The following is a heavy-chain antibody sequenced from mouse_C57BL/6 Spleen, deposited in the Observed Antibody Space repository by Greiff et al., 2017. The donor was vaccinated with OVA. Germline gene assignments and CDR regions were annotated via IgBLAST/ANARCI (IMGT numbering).Heavy chain of an antibody. V-gene: IGHV1-69*01. Sequence: QVQLQQPGAELVMPGASVKLSCKASGYTFTSYWMHWVKQRPGPGLEWIGEIDPSDSYTNYNQKFKGKSTLTVDKSSSTAYMQLSSLTSEYSAVYYCARVWDPYAMDYWGQGTSVTVSS. CDR1: GYTFTSYW. D-gene: IGHD4-1*01. CDR2: IDPSDSYT. CDR3: ARVWDPYAMDY. J-gene: IGHJ4*01.